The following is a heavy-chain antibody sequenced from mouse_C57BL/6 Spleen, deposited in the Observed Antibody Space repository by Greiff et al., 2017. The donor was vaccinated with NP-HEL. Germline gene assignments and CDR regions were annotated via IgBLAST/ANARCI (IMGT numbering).Heavy chain of an antibody. Sequence: EVQLVESGGDLVKPGGSLKLSCAASGFTFSSYGMSWVRQTPDKRLEWVATISSGGSYTYYPESVKGRFTIYRDKAKNNLYLQMSSRKSEDTAMYYCARQRERYFDYWGQGTPLTVSS. CDR3: ARQRERYFDY. CDR1: GFTFSSYG. V-gene: IGHV5-6*01. CDR2: ISSGGSYT. J-gene: IGHJ2*01.